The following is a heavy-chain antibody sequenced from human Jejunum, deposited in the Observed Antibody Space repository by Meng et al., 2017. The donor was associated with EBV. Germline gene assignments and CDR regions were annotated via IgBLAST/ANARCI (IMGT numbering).Heavy chain of an antibody. CDR3: ARYGSGYFPALWY. CDR1: GDSISSSNW. J-gene: IGHJ4*02. V-gene: IGHV4-4*02. Sequence: VQLQESGPGLVKPSGTLSPTWAVSGDSISSSNWWSWVRQPPGKGLEWIGEIYHSGSTNYNPSLKSRVNISVDKSKNQFSLKLSSVTAADTAVYYCARYGSGYFPALWYWGQGTLVTVSS. D-gene: IGHD3-3*01. CDR2: IYHSGST.